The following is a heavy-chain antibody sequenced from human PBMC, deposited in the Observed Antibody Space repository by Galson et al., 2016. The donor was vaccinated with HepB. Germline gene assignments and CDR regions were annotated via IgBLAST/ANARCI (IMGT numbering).Heavy chain of an antibody. D-gene: IGHD3-22*01. J-gene: IGHJ4*02. Sequence: SLRLSCAASGFTFSSYGMHWVRQAPGKGLEWVAVIWYDGSNKYYADSVKGRFTIFRDNSTTTLYLQMNSLRAEDTAVYYCARDGGGSSGYYLDYWGQGTLVTVSS. CDR3: ARDGGGSSGYYLDY. V-gene: IGHV3-33*01. CDR2: IWYDGSNK. CDR1: GFTFSSYG.